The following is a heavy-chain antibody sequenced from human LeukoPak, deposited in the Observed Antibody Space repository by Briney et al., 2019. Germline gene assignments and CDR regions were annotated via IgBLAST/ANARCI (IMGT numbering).Heavy chain of an antibody. V-gene: IGHV3-7*01. J-gene: IGHJ3*02. D-gene: IGHD2-2*02. Sequence: AGGSLRLSCAASGFTFSSYWMSWVRQAPGKGLEWVANIKQDGSEKYYVDSVKGRFTISRDNAKNSLYLQMNSLRAEDTAVYYCARVMMFFGFREPAAIRTDAFDIWGQGTMVTVSS. CDR1: GFTFSSYW. CDR2: IKQDGSEK. CDR3: ARVMMFFGFREPAAIRTDAFDI.